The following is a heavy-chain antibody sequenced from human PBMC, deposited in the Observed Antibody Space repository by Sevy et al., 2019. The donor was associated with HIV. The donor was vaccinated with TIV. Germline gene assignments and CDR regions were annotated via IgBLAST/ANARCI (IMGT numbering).Heavy chain of an antibody. Sequence: GGSLRLPCAASGFSFSQYSMNWVRQAPGKGLEWLSYISGTSGTIYYAASVKGRFTISRDNAKNSVYLQMNSLRDEDTAVYYCARVVLYYDANYCDYWGQGALVTVSS. V-gene: IGHV3-48*02. D-gene: IGHD3-22*01. CDR3: ARVVLYYDANYCDY. CDR1: GFSFSQYS. CDR2: ISGTSGTI. J-gene: IGHJ4*02.